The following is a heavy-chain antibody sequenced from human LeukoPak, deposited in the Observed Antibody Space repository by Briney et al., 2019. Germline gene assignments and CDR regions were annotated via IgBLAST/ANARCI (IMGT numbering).Heavy chain of an antibody. V-gene: IGHV3-74*01. CDR2: INGDGSST. D-gene: IGHD3-10*01. CDR3: VKALYYYGSGSYPSPYDV. J-gene: IGHJ6*02. Sequence: PGGSLRLSCAASGFTFSSYWMHWVRQAPGKGLVWVSRINGDGSSTTYADSVKGRFTISRDNAKNTLYLQMNSLRAEDTAVYYCVKALYYYGSGSYPSPYDVWGQGTTVTVSS. CDR1: GFTFSSYW.